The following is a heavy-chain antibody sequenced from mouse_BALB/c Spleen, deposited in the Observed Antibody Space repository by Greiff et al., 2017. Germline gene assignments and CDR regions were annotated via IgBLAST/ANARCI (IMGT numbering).Heavy chain of an antibody. Sequence: VQLQQPGAELVKPGASVKLSCKASGYTFTSYWMHWVKQRPGQGLEWIGEINPSNGRTNYNEKFKSKATLTVDKSSSTAYMQLSSLTSEDSAVYYCARQVEGLFDYWGQGTTLTVSS. V-gene: IGHV1S81*02. CDR2: INPSNGRT. CDR1: GYTFTSYW. D-gene: IGHD1-1*01. CDR3: ARQVEGLFDY. J-gene: IGHJ2*01.